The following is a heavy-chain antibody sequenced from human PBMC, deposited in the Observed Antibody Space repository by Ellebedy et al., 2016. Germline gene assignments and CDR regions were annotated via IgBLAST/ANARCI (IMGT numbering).Heavy chain of an antibody. V-gene: IGHV1-8*02. CDR1: GGTFTSDI. CDR3: ARGPYYYDSSRGIIGWFDP. D-gene: IGHD3-22*01. CDR2: MNPDTGNT. Sequence: ASVKVSCKASGGTFTSDIINWVRQATGQGLEWMGWMNPDTGNTGYAQRFQGRVTMTRNTSISTAYMELSSLRSEDTAVYYCARGPYYYDSSRGIIGWFDPWGQGTLVTVSS. J-gene: IGHJ5*02.